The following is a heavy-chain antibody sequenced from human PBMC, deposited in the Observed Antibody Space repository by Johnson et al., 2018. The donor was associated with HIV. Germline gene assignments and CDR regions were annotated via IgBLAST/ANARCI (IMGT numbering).Heavy chain of an antibody. J-gene: IGHJ3*02. V-gene: IGHV3-11*04. CDR3: ARAINDAFDI. CDR1: GFTFSDYY. CDR2: ITSSGTSS. Sequence: QMQLVESGGGLVQPGGSLRLSCAASGFTFSDYYMIWIRQAPGKGLEWLSYITSSGTSSYYADSVKGRLTISRDNAKNSLYLQMNSLRAEDTAVYFCARAINDAFDIWGQGTMVTVSP.